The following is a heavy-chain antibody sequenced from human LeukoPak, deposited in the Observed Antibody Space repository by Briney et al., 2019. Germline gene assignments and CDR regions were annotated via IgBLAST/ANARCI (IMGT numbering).Heavy chain of an antibody. CDR2: INHSGSI. D-gene: IGHD1-26*01. CDR3: ASSISGSYSYYYGMDV. J-gene: IGHJ6*02. CDR1: GGSFSGYY. Sequence: SETLSLTCAVYGGSFSGYYWSWIRQPPGKGLEWIGEINHSGSINYNPSLKSRVTISVDTSKNQFSLKLSSVTAADTAVYYCASSISGSYSYYYGMDVWGQGTTVTVSS. V-gene: IGHV4-34*01.